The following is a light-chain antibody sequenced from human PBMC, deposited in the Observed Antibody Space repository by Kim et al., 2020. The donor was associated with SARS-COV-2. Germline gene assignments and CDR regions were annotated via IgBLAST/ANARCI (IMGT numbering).Light chain of an antibody. J-gene: IGLJ3*02. CDR1: TGAVTSGYY. V-gene: IGLV7-43*01. Sequence: GGTVTLTCASNTGAVTSGYYPNWYQLKPGQAPRSMIHTASGRHSWTPARFSGSLLGGKAALTLSGVQPEDEAEYYCLLYYGGVWVFGGGTQLTV. CDR3: LLYYGGVWV. CDR2: TAS.